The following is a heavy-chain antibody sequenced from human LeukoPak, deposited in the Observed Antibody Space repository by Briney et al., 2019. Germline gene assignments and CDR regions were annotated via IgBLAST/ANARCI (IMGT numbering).Heavy chain of an antibody. J-gene: IGHJ3*01. V-gene: IGHV3-30*18. CDR2: ISYDGSNK. CDR1: GFTFSSYA. D-gene: IGHD2/OR15-2a*01. Sequence: SGGSLRLSCAASGFTFSSYAMHWVRQAPAKGLEWVAVISYDGSNKYYADSVKGRFTISRDNSKNTLYLQMNSLRAEDTAVYYCAKFFTGEYVSAFDVWGQRKIVTVSS. CDR3: AKFFTGEYVSAFDV.